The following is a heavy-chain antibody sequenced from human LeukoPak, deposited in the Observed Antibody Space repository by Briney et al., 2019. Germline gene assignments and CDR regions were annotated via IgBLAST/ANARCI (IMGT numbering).Heavy chain of an antibody. D-gene: IGHD5-18*01. J-gene: IGHJ4*02. CDR1: GFTFSSYA. Sequence: GGSLRLSCAASGFTFSSYAMSWVRQAPGKGLEWVSAISGSGGSTYYADSVKGRFTISRDNSKNTLYLQMNSLRAEDTAVYYCAKNTLPGAYSYGLYYFDYWGQGTLVTVSS. CDR2: ISGSGGST. CDR3: AKNTLPGAYSYGLYYFDY. V-gene: IGHV3-23*01.